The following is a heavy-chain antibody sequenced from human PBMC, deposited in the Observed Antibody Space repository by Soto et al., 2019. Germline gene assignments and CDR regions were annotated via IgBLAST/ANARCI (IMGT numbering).Heavy chain of an antibody. CDR2: INPNSGGT. D-gene: IGHD2-8*01. CDR1: GYTFTGYY. J-gene: IGHJ3*02. CDR3: ARAPYCTNGVCYGAFDI. V-gene: IGHV1-2*04. Sequence: GASVKVSCKASGYTFTGYYMHWVRQAPGQGLEWMGWINPNSGGTNYAQKFQGWVTMTRDTSISTAYMELSRLRSDDTAVYYCARAPYCTNGVCYGAFDIWGQGTMVTVSS.